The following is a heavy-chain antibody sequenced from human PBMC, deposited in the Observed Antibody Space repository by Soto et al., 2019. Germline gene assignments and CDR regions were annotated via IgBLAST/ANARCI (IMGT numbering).Heavy chain of an antibody. D-gene: IGHD2-8*01. V-gene: IGHV1-2*04. Sequence: QVQLVQSGAEVKKPGASVKVSCKASGYSFTDYHIHWVRQAPGQGLEWLGRINPKSGGTSTAQKFQGWVTMTTDTSISTASMELTRLTSDDTAIYYCARGDSTDCSNGVCSFFDHHDMVVWGQGTTVTVSS. CDR2: INPKSGGT. J-gene: IGHJ6*02. CDR3: ARGDSTDCSNGVCSFFDHHDMVV. CDR1: GYSFTDYH.